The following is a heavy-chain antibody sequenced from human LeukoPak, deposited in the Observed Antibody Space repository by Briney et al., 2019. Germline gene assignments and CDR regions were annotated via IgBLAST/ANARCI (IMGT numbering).Heavy chain of an antibody. CDR3: ARGRHCSGGRCYSDFDS. V-gene: IGHV3-23*01. CDR2: ISGSGGST. Sequence: GGSLRLSCAASGFTFSSYAMSWVRQAPGKGLEWVSAISGSGGSTYYADSVKGRFTISRDNAKNSLYLQMNSLRGEDTAVYYCARGRHCSGGRCYSDFDSWGQGTLVTVSS. D-gene: IGHD2-15*01. J-gene: IGHJ4*02. CDR1: GFTFSSYA.